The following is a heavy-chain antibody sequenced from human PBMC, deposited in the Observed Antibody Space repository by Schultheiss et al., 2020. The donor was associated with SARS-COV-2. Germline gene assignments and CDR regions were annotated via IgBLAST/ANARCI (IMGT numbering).Heavy chain of an antibody. J-gene: IGHJ4*02. Sequence: SGPTLEKPTQTLTLTCTFSGFSLSTSGVGVGWIRQPPGKALEWLALIYWNDDKRYSPSLKPRFTISKDTSKNHVVLTMTNMDPVDTATYYCARILTGTTAFDYWGQGTLVTVSS. CDR3: ARILTGTTAFDY. D-gene: IGHD1-7*01. V-gene: IGHV2-5*01. CDR1: GFSLSTSGVG. CDR2: IYWNDDK.